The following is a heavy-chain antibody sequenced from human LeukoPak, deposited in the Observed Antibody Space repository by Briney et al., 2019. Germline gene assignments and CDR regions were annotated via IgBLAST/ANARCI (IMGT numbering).Heavy chain of an antibody. D-gene: IGHD6-13*01. CDR3: ARVPAASTVPDF. CDR1: GGSVSSGISY. V-gene: IGHV4-61*01. Sequence: SETLSLTCSVSGGSVSSGISYWSWIRQPPGEGLEWIAYISDSGGSDYNPSLRGRVTISLDTSKNQFSLRLTSVTAADTAVYCCARVPAASTVPDFWGPGTLVTVSS. CDR2: ISDSGGS. J-gene: IGHJ4*02.